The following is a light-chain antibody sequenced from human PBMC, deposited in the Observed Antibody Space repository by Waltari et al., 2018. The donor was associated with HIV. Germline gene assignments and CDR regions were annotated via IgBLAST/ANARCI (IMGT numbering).Light chain of an antibody. CDR1: QSVLYNSNNKNY. CDR2: WAS. Sequence: DIVMTQSPDSLAVSLGERANINCKSSQSVLYNSNNKNYLAWYQRKPGQPPKLLIYWASTRESGVPDRFSGSGSGTDFTLTISSLQAEDVAVYYCQQYYGTPLTFGGGTKVEIK. CDR3: QQYYGTPLT. V-gene: IGKV4-1*01. J-gene: IGKJ4*01.